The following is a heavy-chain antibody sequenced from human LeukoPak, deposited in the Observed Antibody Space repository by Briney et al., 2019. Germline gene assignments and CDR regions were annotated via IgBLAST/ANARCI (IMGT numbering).Heavy chain of an antibody. J-gene: IGHJ4*02. CDR2: ISAYNGNT. CDR1: GYTFTSYG. D-gene: IGHD2-8*02. V-gene: IGHV1-18*01. CDR3: ARFSGVLVPDDY. Sequence: ASVKVSCKASGYTFTSYGISWVRQAPGQGLEWMGWISAYNGNTNYAQKLQGRITMTTDTSTSTAYMELRSLRSDDAAVYYCARFSGVLVPDDYWGQGTLVTVSS.